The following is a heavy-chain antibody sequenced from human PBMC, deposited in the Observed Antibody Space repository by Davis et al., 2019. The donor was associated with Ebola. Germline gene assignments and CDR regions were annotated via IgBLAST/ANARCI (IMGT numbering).Heavy chain of an antibody. CDR1: GYTFTGYD. CDR2: INPNSGGT. V-gene: IGHV1-18*01. CDR3: ARAQFPTTSDH. Sequence: ASVKVSCKASGYTFTGYDINWVRQATGQGLEWMGRINPNSGGTNYAQNVQGRVTMTTDTSTSTAYMEVGSLRSDDTAVYYCARAQFPTTSDHWGQGTLVTVSS. D-gene: IGHD1-1*01. J-gene: IGHJ4*02.